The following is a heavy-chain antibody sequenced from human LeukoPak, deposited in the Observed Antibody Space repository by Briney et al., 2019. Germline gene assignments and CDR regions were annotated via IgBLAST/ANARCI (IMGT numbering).Heavy chain of an antibody. CDR2: ISWNSGSI. CDR1: GFTFDDYA. J-gene: IGHJ4*02. Sequence: PGGSLRLSCAASGFTFDDYAMYWVRQAPGKGLEWVSGISWNSGSIGYADSVKGRFTISRDNAKNSLYLQMNSLRPEDTALYFCTKGGRGVITHVDYWGQGTLATVSS. V-gene: IGHV3-9*01. CDR3: TKGGRGVITHVDY. D-gene: IGHD3-10*01.